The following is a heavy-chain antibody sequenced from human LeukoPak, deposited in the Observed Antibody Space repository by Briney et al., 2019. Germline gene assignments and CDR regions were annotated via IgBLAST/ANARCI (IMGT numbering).Heavy chain of an antibody. V-gene: IGHV4-39*07. CDR3: ARDGAVAGRVGSFDY. CDR1: GGSISSSSYY. Sequence: SETLSLTCTVSGGSISSSSYYWGWLRQPPGKRLEWIGSIYYSGSTYYNPSLKSRVTISVDTSKNKFSLKLSSVTAADTAVYYCARDGAVAGRVGSFDYWGQGTLVTVSS. CDR2: IYYSGST. J-gene: IGHJ4*02. D-gene: IGHD6-19*01.